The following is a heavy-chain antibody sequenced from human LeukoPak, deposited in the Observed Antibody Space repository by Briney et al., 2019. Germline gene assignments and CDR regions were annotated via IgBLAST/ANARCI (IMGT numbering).Heavy chain of an antibody. D-gene: IGHD4-17*01. J-gene: IGHJ4*02. Sequence: GGSLRLSCAASGFTFSNYGTHWVRQAPGKGLEWVAVVSNDGRVQYYADSVKGRFTISRDNSKNTLSPQMNSLRAEDTAVYYCTKEGGPMAVTTERYSPDQWGQGTLVTVSS. CDR1: GFTFSNYG. CDR2: VSNDGRVQ. CDR3: TKEGGPMAVTTERYSPDQ. V-gene: IGHV3-30*18.